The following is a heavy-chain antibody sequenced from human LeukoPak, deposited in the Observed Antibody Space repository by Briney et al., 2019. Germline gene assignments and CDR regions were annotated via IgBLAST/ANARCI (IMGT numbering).Heavy chain of an antibody. J-gene: IGHJ4*02. V-gene: IGHV3-74*01. CDR3: ATPGIRDQYDFDL. CDR1: GSTFSRYW. CDR2: INTDGSTT. Sequence: GGSLRLSCAASGSTFSRYWMHWVRQAPGKGLMWVSRINTDGSTTSYADSVKGRFTISRDNVKSTLYLEMNSLRDEDTAVYYCATPGIRDQYDFDLWGQGTLVTVSS. D-gene: IGHD6-13*01.